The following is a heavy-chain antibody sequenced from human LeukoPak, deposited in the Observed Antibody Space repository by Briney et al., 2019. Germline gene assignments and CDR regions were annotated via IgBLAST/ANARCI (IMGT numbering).Heavy chain of an antibody. CDR3: ARVDYDFWSGPYYYMDV. CDR1: GGSISSYY. Sequence: SETLSLTCTVSGGSISSYYWSWIRQPPGKGLEWIGYIYYSGSTNYNPSLKSRVTISVDTSKNQFSLKLSSVTAADTAVYYCARVDYDFWSGPYYYMDVWGKGTTVTVSS. D-gene: IGHD3-3*01. V-gene: IGHV4-59*12. CDR2: IYYSGST. J-gene: IGHJ6*03.